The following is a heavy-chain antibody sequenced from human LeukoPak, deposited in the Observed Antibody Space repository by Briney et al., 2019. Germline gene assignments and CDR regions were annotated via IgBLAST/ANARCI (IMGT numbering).Heavy chain of an antibody. CDR3: ARDGNSSGYGYAFDI. Sequence: ASVTVSLTASGYSFTVNYMHWVRLPPGPGKGRMGWINPNSGGTTYEQTFQGRVTMTRDTSISTDYMELSRLRSDDTAVYYCARDGNSSGYGYAFDIWGQGTMVTVS. CDR1: GYSFTVNY. D-gene: IGHD3-22*01. J-gene: IGHJ3*02. CDR2: INPNSGGT. V-gene: IGHV1-2*02.